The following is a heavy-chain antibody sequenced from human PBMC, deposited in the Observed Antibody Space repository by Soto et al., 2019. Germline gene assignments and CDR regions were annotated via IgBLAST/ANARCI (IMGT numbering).Heavy chain of an antibody. J-gene: IGHJ6*02. CDR1: GDTFTSYY. D-gene: IGHD2-21*01. CDR2: INPSGGST. CDR3: ARGPPISDDYYGMDV. Sequence: ASVKVSCKASGDTFTSYYMHWVRQAPGQGLEWMGIINPSGGSTSYAQKFQGGVTMTRDTSTSTVFMELSSLRSEDTAVYYCARGPPISDDYYGMDVWGQGTTVTVSS. V-gene: IGHV1-46*01.